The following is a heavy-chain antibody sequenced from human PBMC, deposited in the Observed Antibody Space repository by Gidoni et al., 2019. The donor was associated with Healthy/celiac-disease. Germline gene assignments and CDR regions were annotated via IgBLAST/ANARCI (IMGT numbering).Heavy chain of an antibody. CDR1: GFTFSSYV. CDR2: ISYDGSNK. D-gene: IGHD3-22*01. Sequence: QVQLVESGGGVVQPGRSLRLSCSASGFTFSSYVMYWVRQALGKGLEWVAVISYDGSNKYYADSVKGRFTISRDNSKNTLYLQMNSLRAEDTAVYYCAREDTMIVVVITDGLDIWGQGTMVTVSS. CDR3: AREDTMIVVVITDGLDI. V-gene: IGHV3-30-3*01. J-gene: IGHJ3*02.